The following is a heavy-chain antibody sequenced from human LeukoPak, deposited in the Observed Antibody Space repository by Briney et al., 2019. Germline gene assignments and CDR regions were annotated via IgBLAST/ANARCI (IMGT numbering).Heavy chain of an antibody. CDR2: ISGSGGNT. J-gene: IGHJ4*02. V-gene: IGHV3-23*01. CDR1: GFTFSTYA. D-gene: IGHD3-10*01. Sequence: GGSLRLPCTASGFTFSTYAMNWVRQAPGKGLEWVSSISGSGGNTYYADSVKGRFTISRDNSRNTVYLQMNSLRAGDTAVYYCAMDRGYWGQGTLVTVFS. CDR3: AMDRGY.